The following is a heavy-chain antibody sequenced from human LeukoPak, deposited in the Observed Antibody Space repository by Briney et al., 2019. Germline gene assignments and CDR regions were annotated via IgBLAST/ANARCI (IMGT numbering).Heavy chain of an antibody. D-gene: IGHD2-2*02. CDR2: IKQDGSEK. Sequence: GGSLRLSCATSGFTFSSYWMSWVRQAPGKGLEWVANIKQDGSEKNYLDSVKGRFTISRDNAKNTLYLQMNSLRAEDTAVYYCAKEYRYFDYWGQGTLVTVSS. CDR1: GFTFSSYW. J-gene: IGHJ4*02. CDR3: AKEYRYFDY. V-gene: IGHV3-7*03.